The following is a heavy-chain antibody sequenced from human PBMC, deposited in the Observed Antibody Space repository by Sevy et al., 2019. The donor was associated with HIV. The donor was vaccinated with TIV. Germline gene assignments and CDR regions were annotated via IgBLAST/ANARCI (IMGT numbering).Heavy chain of an antibody. D-gene: IGHD2-15*01. J-gene: IGHJ6*02. Sequence: GGSLRLSCAASGFTFSSYAMSWVRQAPGKGLEWVSDISGSGGSTYYADSVKGRFTISRDNSKNTLYLQMNSLRAEDTAVYYCARPPVVAATHYYYGMDVWGQGTTVTVSS. V-gene: IGHV3-23*01. CDR3: ARPPVVAATHYYYGMDV. CDR2: ISGSGGST. CDR1: GFTFSSYA.